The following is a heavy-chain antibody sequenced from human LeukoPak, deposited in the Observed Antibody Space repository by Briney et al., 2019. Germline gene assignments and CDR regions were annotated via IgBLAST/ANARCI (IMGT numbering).Heavy chain of an antibody. V-gene: IGHV4-61*01. CDR3: ARARVVRGVSGAPPTTNWFDP. Sequence: KPSETLSLTCTVSGGSISSSSYYWSWIRQPPGKGLEWIGYIYYSGSTNYNPSLKSRVTISVDTSKNQFSLKLSSVTAADTAVYYCARARVVRGVSGAPPTTNWFDPWGQGTLVTVSS. D-gene: IGHD3-10*01. J-gene: IGHJ5*02. CDR2: IYYSGST. CDR1: GGSISSSSYY.